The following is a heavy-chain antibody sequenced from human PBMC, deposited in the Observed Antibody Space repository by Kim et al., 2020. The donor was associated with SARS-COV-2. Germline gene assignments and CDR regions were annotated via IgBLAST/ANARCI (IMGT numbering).Heavy chain of an antibody. CDR1: GGTFSSYA. Sequence: SVKVSCKASGGTFSSYAISWVRQAPGQGLEWMGGIIPLFGTANYAQKFQGRVTITADESTSTAYMXLSSLRSEDTAVYYCATWNDPDXAMVTPHFDYWGXXXLVTVS. CDR2: IIPLFGTA. D-gene: IGHD5-18*01. V-gene: IGHV1-69*13. J-gene: IGHJ4*01. CDR3: ATWNDPDXAMVTPHFDY.